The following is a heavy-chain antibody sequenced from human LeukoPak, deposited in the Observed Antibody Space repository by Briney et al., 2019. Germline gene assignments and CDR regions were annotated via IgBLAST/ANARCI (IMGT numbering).Heavy chain of an antibody. CDR1: GGSFSGYY. CDR2: INHSGST. D-gene: IGHD3-10*01. Sequence: PSETLSLTCAVYGGSFSGYYWSWIRQPPGKGLEWIGEINHSGSTNYNPSLKSRVTISVDTSKNQFSLKLSSVTAADTAVYYCARAGGGFSMVRGVIITHYMDVWGKGTTVTVSS. CDR3: ARAGGGFSMVRGVIITHYMDV. V-gene: IGHV4-34*01. J-gene: IGHJ6*03.